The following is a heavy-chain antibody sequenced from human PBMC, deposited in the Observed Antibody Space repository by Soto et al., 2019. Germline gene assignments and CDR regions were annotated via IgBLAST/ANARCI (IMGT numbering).Heavy chain of an antibody. CDR2: ISYDGSNK. V-gene: IGHV3-30*18. J-gene: IGHJ4*02. CDR1: AFTFSRYG. CDR3: AKEVKYYDFWSGADGGPIHPLDY. D-gene: IGHD3-3*01. Sequence: GGSLRHSYAASAFTFSRYGMLWVRLAPGKRQEWVAVISYDGSNKYYADSVKGRFTISRDNSKNTLYLQMNSLRAEDTAVYYCAKEVKYYDFWSGADGGPIHPLDYCGQGT.